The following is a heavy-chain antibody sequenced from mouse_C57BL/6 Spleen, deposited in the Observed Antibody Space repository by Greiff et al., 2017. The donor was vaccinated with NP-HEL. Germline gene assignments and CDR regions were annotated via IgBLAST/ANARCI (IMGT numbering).Heavy chain of an antibody. CDR1: GYTFTSYW. V-gene: IGHV1-53*01. Sequence: VQLQQSGTELVKPGASVKLSCKASGYTFTSYWMHWVKQRPGQGLEWIGNINPSNGGTNYNEKFKSKATLTVDKSSSTAYMQLSSLTSDDSAVYYCARSGLLRYYFDYWGQGTTLTVSS. CDR2: INPSNGGT. J-gene: IGHJ2*01. CDR3: ARSGLLRYYFDY. D-gene: IGHD1-1*01.